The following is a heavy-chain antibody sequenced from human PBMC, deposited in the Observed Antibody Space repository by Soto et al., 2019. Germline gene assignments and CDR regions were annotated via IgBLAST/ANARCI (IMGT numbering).Heavy chain of an antibody. J-gene: IGHJ4*02. CDR3: TSGVNWNDVSDY. V-gene: IGHV4-59*01. CDR2: IYSNGRT. CDR1: GGSISSYY. Sequence: KPSETLSLTCTVSGGSISSYYWTWIRQPPGKGLEWIGYIYSNGRTNYNPSLKSRVTISVDTSKNQFSLKLRSVTAADTAVYYCTSGVNWNDVSDYWGQGTLVTVSS. D-gene: IGHD1-1*01.